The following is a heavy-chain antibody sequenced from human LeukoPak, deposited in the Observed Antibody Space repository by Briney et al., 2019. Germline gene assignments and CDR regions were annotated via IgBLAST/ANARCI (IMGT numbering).Heavy chain of an antibody. CDR2: ISTSGSTK. J-gene: IGHJ4*02. V-gene: IGHV3-48*03. CDR1: GFTLSSYE. Sequence: GSLRLSCAASGFTLSSYEMNWVRQAPGKGLEWVSYISTSGSTKYYADSVKGRFAISRDNAENSLYLQMNILRAEDTAVYYCARRYCSSTSCTLDYWGQGTLVTVSS. CDR3: ARRYCSSTSCTLDY. D-gene: IGHD2-2*01.